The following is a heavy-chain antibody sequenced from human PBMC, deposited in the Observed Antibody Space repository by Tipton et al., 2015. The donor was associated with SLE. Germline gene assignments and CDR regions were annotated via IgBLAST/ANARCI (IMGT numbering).Heavy chain of an antibody. J-gene: IGHJ4*02. Sequence: SLRLSCAASGFSFNSYAMGWVRQTPDMGLQLVSGVSAGGDKAHYADSVKGRFTISRDTSKNTLYLQMNSLRAEDTAVYYCAKRDDSDRFDYWGQGTQVTVSS. CDR3: AKRDDSDRFDY. CDR1: GFSFNSYA. V-gene: IGHV3-23*01. D-gene: IGHD3-22*01. CDR2: VSAGGDKA.